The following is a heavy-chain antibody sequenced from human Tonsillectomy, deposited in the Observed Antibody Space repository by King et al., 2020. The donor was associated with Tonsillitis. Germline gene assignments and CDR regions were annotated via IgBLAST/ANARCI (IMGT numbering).Heavy chain of an antibody. CDR2: INPNSGGT. Sequence: VQLVQSGAEVQKPGASVKVSCKASGYTFTGYYIHWVRQAPGQGLEWMGWINPNSGGTNYAQRFQGRVTMTRDTSINTAYLEQSRLRSDDTAAYYCVREPHMRDFYYSYYDIDVWGKGTTVTVSS. V-gene: IGHV1-2*02. D-gene: IGHD2-21*02. J-gene: IGHJ6*03. CDR1: GYTFTGYY. CDR3: VREPHMRDFYYSYYDIDV.